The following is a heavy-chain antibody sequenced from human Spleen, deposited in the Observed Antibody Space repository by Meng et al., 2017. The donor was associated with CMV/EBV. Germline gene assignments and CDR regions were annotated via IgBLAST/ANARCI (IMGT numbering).Heavy chain of an antibody. CDR2: IKQDGSEK. D-gene: IGHD2-2*01. CDR3: ARDASYCSSTSCWAYWYFDL. Sequence: GESLKISCAASGFTFSNYYMSWIRQAPGKGLEWVANIKQDGSEKYYVDSVKGRFTISRDNAKNSLYLQMNSLRAEDTAVYYCARDASYCSSTSCWAYWYFDLWGRGTLVTVSS. CDR1: GFTFSNYY. J-gene: IGHJ2*01. V-gene: IGHV3-7*01.